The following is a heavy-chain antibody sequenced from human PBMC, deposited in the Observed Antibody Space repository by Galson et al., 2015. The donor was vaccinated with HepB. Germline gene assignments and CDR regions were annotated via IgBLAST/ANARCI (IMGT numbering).Heavy chain of an antibody. CDR3: AKDNAGIAGVATWGYFDY. Sequence: SLRLSCAASGFTFDDYTMHWVRQAPGKGLEWVSLISWDGGSTYYADSVKGRFTISRDNSKNSLYLQMNSLRTEDTALYYCAKDNAGIAGVATWGYFDYWGQGTLVTVSS. CDR2: ISWDGGST. CDR1: GFTFDDYT. J-gene: IGHJ4*02. D-gene: IGHD5-12*01. V-gene: IGHV3-43*01.